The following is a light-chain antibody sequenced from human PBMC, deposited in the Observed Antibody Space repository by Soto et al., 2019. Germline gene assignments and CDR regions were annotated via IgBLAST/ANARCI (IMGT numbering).Light chain of an antibody. CDR1: QRVSIY. J-gene: IGKJ3*01. V-gene: IGKV1-39*01. Sequence: DIQMPQSPSSLSASVGDRVTITCRASQRVSIYLNWYQLKPGKAPKLLIYSASTLQGGVPSRFSGSGSGTDFTLTISSRQPEDFATYCCQQSYSIPFTFGPGTKVDIK. CDR3: QQSYSIPFT. CDR2: SAS.